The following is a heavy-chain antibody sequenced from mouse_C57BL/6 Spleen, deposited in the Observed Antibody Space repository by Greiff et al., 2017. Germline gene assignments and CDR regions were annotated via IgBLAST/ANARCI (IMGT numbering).Heavy chain of an antibody. CDR2: IYPGSGGT. CDR1: GYAFPNSL. Sequence: VKLQESGAELVRPGTSVKVSCKASGYAFPNSLIEWVKQRPGQGLEWIGVIYPGSGGTNSNEKFKGKATRTADKSSSTAYMQLSSLTSEDSAVYFCARIDYGSSYWFAYWGQGTLVTVSA. V-gene: IGHV1-54*01. D-gene: IGHD1-1*01. J-gene: IGHJ3*01. CDR3: ARIDYGSSYWFAY.